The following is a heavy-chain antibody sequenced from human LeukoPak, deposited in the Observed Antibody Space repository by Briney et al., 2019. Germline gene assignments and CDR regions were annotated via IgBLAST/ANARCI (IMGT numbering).Heavy chain of an antibody. CDR3: ARGFGEYYFDY. D-gene: IGHD3-3*01. CDR2: IYHSGST. Sequence: SETLSLTCAVSGYSISSGYYWGWIRQPPGKGLEWIGSIYHSGSTYYNPSLKSRVTISVDTSKNQFSLKLSSVTAADTAVYYCARGFGEYYFDYWGQGTLVTVSS. J-gene: IGHJ4*02. CDR1: GYSISSGYY. V-gene: IGHV4-38-2*01.